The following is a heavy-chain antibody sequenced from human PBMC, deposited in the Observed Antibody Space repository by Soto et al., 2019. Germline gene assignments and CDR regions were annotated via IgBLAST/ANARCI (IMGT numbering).Heavy chain of an antibody. CDR2: ISAYNGNT. D-gene: IGHD2-2*01. Sequence: VASVKVSCKASGYTFTSYGISWVRQAPGQGLEWMGWISAYNGNTNYAQKLQGRVTMTTDTSTSTAYMELRSLRSDDTAVYYCARDVGYCSSTSCSSGWFDPWGQGTLVTVSS. CDR3: ARDVGYCSSTSCSSGWFDP. CDR1: GYTFTSYG. J-gene: IGHJ5*02. V-gene: IGHV1-18*01.